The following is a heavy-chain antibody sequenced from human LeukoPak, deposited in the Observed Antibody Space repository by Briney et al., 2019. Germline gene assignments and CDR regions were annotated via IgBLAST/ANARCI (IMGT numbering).Heavy chain of an antibody. CDR1: GYTFTVYY. D-gene: IGHD4-17*01. J-gene: IGHJ3*02. CDR3: ARGRDYEDDGDAFDI. V-gene: IGHV1-2*02. Sequence: GASVKVSCKASGYTFTVYYMHWVRQAPGQGLEWMGWINPNSGGTNYAQKFQGRVTMTRDTSISTAYMELSRLRSGDTAVYYCARGRDYEDDGDAFDIWGQGTMVTVSS. CDR2: INPNSGGT.